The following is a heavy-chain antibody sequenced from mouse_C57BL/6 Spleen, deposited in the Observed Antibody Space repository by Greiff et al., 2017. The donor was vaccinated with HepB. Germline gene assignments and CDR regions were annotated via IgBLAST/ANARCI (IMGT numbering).Heavy chain of an antibody. CDR2: IWWDDDK. D-gene: IGHD2-4*01. J-gene: IGHJ2*01. Sequence: QVTLKESGPGILQPSQTLSLTCSFSGFSLSTFGMGVGWVRQPSGQGLEWLAHIWWDDDKYYNPALKSRLTISKDTSKTQVFLKIANVYTADTATCYCALMVYYDYFDYWGQGTTLTVSS. V-gene: IGHV8-8*01. CDR3: ALMVYYDYFDY. CDR1: GFSLSTFGMG.